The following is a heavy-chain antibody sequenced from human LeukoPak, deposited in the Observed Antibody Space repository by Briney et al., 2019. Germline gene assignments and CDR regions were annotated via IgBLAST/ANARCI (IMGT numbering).Heavy chain of an antibody. V-gene: IGHV3-23*01. J-gene: IGHJ5*02. CDR2: ISGRGGST. CDR1: GFTFSSYA. CDR3: AKDPIMITFGGVIVSKWFDP. Sequence: GGSLRLSCAASGFTFSSYAMSWVRQAPGKGLEWVSAISGRGGSTYYADSVKGRFTISRDNSKNTLYLQMNSLRAEDTAVYYCAKDPIMITFGGVIVSKWFDPWGQGTLVTVSS. D-gene: IGHD3-16*02.